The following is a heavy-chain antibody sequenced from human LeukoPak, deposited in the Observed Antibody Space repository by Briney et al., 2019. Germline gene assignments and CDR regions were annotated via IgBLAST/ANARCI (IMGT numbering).Heavy chain of an antibody. CDR2: INPSSGNT. V-gene: IGHV1-2*02. CDR1: EYTFTNSY. D-gene: IGHD5-24*01. CDR3: ARGGGREGHNLRETFDL. Sequence: ASVKVSCKAYEYTFTNSYMHWGRQAPGQGLQWMGWINPSSGNTNYAQNFQGRVTLTRDTSINTAYMDLSGLTSGDTAVYYCARGGGREGHNLRETFDLWGQGTTVTVSS. J-gene: IGHJ3*01.